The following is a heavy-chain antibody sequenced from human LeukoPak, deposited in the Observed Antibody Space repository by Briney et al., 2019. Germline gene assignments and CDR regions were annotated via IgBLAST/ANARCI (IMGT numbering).Heavy chain of an antibody. Sequence: SETLSLTCTVSGGSISSYYWSWIRQPPGKGLEWTGYIYHSGSTNYNPSLKSRVTISVDTSKNQFSLKLSSVTAADTAVYYCARQVYDSSGYYYYFDYWGQGTLVTVSS. CDR1: GGSISSYY. CDR2: IYHSGST. J-gene: IGHJ4*02. CDR3: ARQVYDSSGYYYYFDY. D-gene: IGHD3-22*01. V-gene: IGHV4-59*08.